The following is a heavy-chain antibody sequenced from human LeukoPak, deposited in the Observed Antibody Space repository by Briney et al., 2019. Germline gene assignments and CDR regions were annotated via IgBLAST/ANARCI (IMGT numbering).Heavy chain of an antibody. CDR1: GFTFRSYS. Sequence: GGSLRLSCAASGFTFRSYSMNWVRPAPGKGLEWVSSISSSSSYIYYADSVKGRFTISRDNAKNSLYLQMNSLRAEDTAVYYCARDDGAGRGTLFDYWGQGTLVTVSS. CDR3: ARDDGAGRGTLFDY. D-gene: IGHD6-13*01. CDR2: ISSSSSYI. J-gene: IGHJ4*02. V-gene: IGHV3-21*01.